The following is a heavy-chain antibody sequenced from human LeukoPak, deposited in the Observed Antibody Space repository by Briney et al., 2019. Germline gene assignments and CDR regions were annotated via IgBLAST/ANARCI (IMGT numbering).Heavy chain of an antibody. Sequence: SETLSLTCTVSGGSLSSYYWSWIRQPPGKGLEWIGYIYYNGYTDYNPSLKSRVTISVDTSKNQLSLHLSSVTASDSAIYYCARHRRNLNEDRFREGEPNFDYWGQGTLVTVSS. CDR3: ARHRRNLNEDRFREGEPNFDY. CDR1: GGSLSSYY. J-gene: IGHJ4*02. V-gene: IGHV4-59*08. CDR2: IYYNGYT. D-gene: IGHD1-14*01.